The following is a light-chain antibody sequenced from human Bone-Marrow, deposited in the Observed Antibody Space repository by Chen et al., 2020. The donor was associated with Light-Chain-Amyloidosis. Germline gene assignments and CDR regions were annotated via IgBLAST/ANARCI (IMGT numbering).Light chain of an antibody. CDR2: DVI. J-gene: IGLJ3*02. CDR1: SRDVGVYNY. CDR3: CSYAGSYTWV. Sequence: QSALTQPRSVSGSPGRSVTISCTGASRDVGVYNYVSWYQQHPGKAPKLMIYDVIKRPSGVPDRCSGSKSGNTASLTISGLQAEEESEYYGCSYAGSYTWVFGGGTKLTVL. V-gene: IGLV2-11*01.